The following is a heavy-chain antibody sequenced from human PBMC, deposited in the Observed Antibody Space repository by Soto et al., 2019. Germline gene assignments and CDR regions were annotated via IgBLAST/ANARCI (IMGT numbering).Heavy chain of an antibody. CDR3: ARDGLYYYDSSGSSWFDP. V-gene: IGHV3-30-3*01. CDR2: ISYDGSNK. Sequence: QVQLVESGGGVVQPGRSLRLSCAASGFTFSSYAMHWVRQAPGKGLEWVAVISYDGSNKYYADSVKGRFTISRDNSKNTXXLQMNSLRAEDTAVYYCARDGLYYYDSSGSSWFDPWGQGTLVTVSS. J-gene: IGHJ5*02. CDR1: GFTFSSYA. D-gene: IGHD3-22*01.